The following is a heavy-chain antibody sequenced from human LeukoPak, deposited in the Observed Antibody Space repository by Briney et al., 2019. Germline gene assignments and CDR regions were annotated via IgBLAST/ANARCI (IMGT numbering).Heavy chain of an antibody. Sequence: GGSLRLSCATSGFTFSSYWMSWVRQAPGKGLEWVANIKKDGSEKYYVDSVKGRFTISRDNAMKSLYLQMNSLRAEDTAVYYCARQKGYSGSSAFDIWGQGTMVTVSS. CDR1: GFTFSSYW. D-gene: IGHD1-26*01. V-gene: IGHV3-7*01. CDR2: IKKDGSEK. J-gene: IGHJ3*02. CDR3: ARQKGYSGSSAFDI.